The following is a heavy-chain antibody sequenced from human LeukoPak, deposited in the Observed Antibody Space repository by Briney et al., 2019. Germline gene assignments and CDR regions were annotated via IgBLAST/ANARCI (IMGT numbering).Heavy chain of an antibody. D-gene: IGHD3-22*01. Sequence: SETLSLTCAVYGGSFSGYYWSWIRQPPGKGLEWIGEINHSGSTNYNPSLKSRVTISVDTSKNQFSLKLSSVTAADTAVYYCARRVIVEDYFDYWGQGTLVTVSS. CDR3: ARRVIVEDYFDY. J-gene: IGHJ4*02. CDR2: INHSGST. V-gene: IGHV4-34*01. CDR1: GGSFSGYY.